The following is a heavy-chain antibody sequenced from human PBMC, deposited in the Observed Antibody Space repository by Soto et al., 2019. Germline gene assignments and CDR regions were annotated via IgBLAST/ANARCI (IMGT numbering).Heavy chain of an antibody. V-gene: IGHV3-48*02. J-gene: IGHJ4*02. CDR2: ISTSSHSI. CDR3: ARDLAWSFDY. D-gene: IGHD2-15*01. CDR1: GFTFSTYS. Sequence: EVPLVESGGGLVQPGGSLRLSCAASGFTFSTYSMNGFRQAPGKGLEWVSYISTSSHSIYYADSVKGRFTISRDNAKNSLYLQMNNLRDEDTAVYYCARDLAWSFDYWGQGTLVTVSS.